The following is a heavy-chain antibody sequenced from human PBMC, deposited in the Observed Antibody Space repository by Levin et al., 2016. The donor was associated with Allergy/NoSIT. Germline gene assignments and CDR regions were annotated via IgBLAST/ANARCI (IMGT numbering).Heavy chain of an antibody. V-gene: IGHV3-7*01. J-gene: IGHJ4*02. Sequence: GGSLRLSCAASGFIFRSFWMSWVRQAPGKGPEWVAYIKPDGSEVFYADSVKGRFTISRDNAKTSLYLQMTNLRAEDTALYYCARGPWLASNSFDHWGQGTLVTVSS. D-gene: IGHD6-19*01. CDR1: GFIFRSFW. CDR3: ARGPWLASNSFDH. CDR2: IKPDGSEV.